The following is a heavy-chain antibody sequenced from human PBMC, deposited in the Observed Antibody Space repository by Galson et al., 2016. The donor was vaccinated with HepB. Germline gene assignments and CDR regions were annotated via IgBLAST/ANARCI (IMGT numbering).Heavy chain of an antibody. V-gene: IGHV3-23*01. J-gene: IGHJ4*02. CDR2: IDGHDDST. CDR1: GFTFSSSS. Sequence: SLRLSCAASGFTFSSSSMSWVHQAPGKGLEWVSAIDGHDDSTYYADSVRGRFTISRDNSKNTLYLQINSLRAEDTAVYYCATGGDYDIWGQGTLVTVSS. CDR3: ATGGDYDI. D-gene: IGHD4-17*01.